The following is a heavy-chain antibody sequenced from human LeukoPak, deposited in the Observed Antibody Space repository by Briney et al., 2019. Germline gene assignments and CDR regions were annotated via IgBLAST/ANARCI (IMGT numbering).Heavy chain of an antibody. CDR1: GFTFSDYY. Sequence: PGGSLRLSCAASGFTFSDYYMSWIRQAPGRGLEWVANIKQDGSEKYYVDSVKGRFTISRDNAKNSLYLQMNSLRAEDTAVYYCARGWFFDYWGQGTLVTVSS. J-gene: IGHJ4*02. CDR3: ARGWFFDY. CDR2: IKQDGSEK. D-gene: IGHD3-9*01. V-gene: IGHV3-7*01.